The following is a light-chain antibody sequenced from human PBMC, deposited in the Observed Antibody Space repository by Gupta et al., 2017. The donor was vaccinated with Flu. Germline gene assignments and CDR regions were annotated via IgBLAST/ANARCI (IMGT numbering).Light chain of an antibody. J-gene: IGLJ3*02. CDR1: NIGSKG. Sequence: SYGLTQAPSVSVAPGQTASMTCGGNNIGSKGVHWYQQRPGQAPLLVVYDDNNRPSGIPERFSGSKSGNTATLTISRVEAGDEADYYCQVWDSSNDHWVFGGGTKLTVL. CDR2: DDN. CDR3: QVWDSSNDHWV. V-gene: IGLV3-21*02.